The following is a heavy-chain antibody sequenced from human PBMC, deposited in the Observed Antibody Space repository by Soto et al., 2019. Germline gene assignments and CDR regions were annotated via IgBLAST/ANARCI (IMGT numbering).Heavy chain of an antibody. CDR2: INHSGST. CDR1: GLSFSCYY. Sequence: SDTLSLTCAFYGLSFSCYYLSWIRQPPGKGLEWIGEINHSGSTNYNPSLKSRVTISVDTSKNQFSLKLSSVTAADTAVYYCARARRITMIVGSGAHRGHFDIWGQGTMVTVSS. V-gene: IGHV4-34*01. D-gene: IGHD3-22*01. J-gene: IGHJ3*02. CDR3: ARARRITMIVGSGAHRGHFDI.